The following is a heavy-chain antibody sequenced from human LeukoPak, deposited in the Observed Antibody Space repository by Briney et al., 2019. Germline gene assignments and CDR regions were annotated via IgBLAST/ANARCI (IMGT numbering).Heavy chain of an antibody. D-gene: IGHD2-15*01. V-gene: IGHV3-11*01. CDR2: ISSSGSTI. J-gene: IGHJ6*02. CDR1: GFTFSDYY. Sequence: PGGSLRLSCAASGFTFSDYYMNWIRQAPGKGLEWVSYISSSGSTIYYADSVKGRFAISRDNAKNSLYLQMNSLRAEDTAVYYCARGDKDYYYGMDVWGQGTTVTVSS. CDR3: ARGDKDYYYGMDV.